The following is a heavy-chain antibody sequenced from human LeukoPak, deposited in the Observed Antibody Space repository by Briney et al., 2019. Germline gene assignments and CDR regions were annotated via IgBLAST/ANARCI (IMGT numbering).Heavy chain of an antibody. CDR3: ARNQAHSFDI. CDR2: INSDGSST. J-gene: IGHJ3*02. CDR1: GFTFSSYW. Sequence: GGSLRLSCAASGFTFSSYWMHWVRQAPGKGLVSVSRINSDGSSTIYADSVKGRFTISRDNAKNTLYLQMNSLRAEDTAVYYCARNQAHSFDIWGQGTMVTVSS. V-gene: IGHV3-74*01.